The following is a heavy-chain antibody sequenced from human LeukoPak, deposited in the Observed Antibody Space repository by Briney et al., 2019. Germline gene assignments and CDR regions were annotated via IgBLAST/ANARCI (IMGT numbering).Heavy chain of an antibody. CDR3: ARRPYYYDSSGKRYWFDP. Sequence: SQTLSLTCTVSGGSISSGTYYWNWIRQPAGKGLEWIGRIYTSGSTNYNPSLKSRVTISVDTSKNQFSLKLSSVTAADTAVYYCARRPYYYDSSGKRYWFDPWGQGTLVTVSS. CDR1: GGSISSGTYY. CDR2: IYTSGST. J-gene: IGHJ5*02. D-gene: IGHD3-22*01. V-gene: IGHV4-61*02.